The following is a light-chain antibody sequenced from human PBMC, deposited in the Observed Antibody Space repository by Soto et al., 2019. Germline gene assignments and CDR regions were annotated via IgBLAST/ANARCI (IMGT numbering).Light chain of an antibody. V-gene: IGKV3-20*01. CDR3: QQYGSSPIT. Sequence: EIVLTQSPGTLSLSPGERAALSCRASQSFSNSYLAWYQQKPGQAPRLLIYGASSRATGIPDRFSGSVSGTDFTLTISRLEPEDFAVYFCQQYGSSPITFGQGTRLEVK. CDR2: GAS. CDR1: QSFSNSY. J-gene: IGKJ5*01.